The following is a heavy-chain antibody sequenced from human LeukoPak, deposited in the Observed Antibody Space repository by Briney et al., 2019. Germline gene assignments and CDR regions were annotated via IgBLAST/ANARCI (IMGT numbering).Heavy chain of an antibody. CDR1: GGSFSGYY. J-gene: IGHJ6*03. D-gene: IGHD3-3*01. CDR3: ASNAIFGVVIYYMDV. V-gene: IGHV4-34*01. CDR2: IYYSGST. Sequence: SETLSLTCAVYGGSFSGYYWSWIRQPPGKGLEWIGYIYYSGSTYYNPSLKSRVTISVDTSKNQFSLKLSSVTAADTAVYYCASNAIFGVVIYYMDVWGKGTTVTVSS.